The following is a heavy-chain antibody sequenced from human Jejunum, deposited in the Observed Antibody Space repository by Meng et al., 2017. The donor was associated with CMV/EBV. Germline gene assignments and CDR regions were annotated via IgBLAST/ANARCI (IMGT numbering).Heavy chain of an antibody. V-gene: IGHV4-30-4*08. CDR2: IYYSGST. Sequence: HVHQQEAGPGLVKHSQTPSLICTVSGGSIRSGDNYWSWIRQPPGKGLEWIVYIYYSGSTYYNPSLKSRLTISVDTSKNQFSLNLTSVTAADTAVYYCARVSLRQTIFDYWGQGTLVTVSS. J-gene: IGHJ4*02. CDR3: ARVSLRQTIFDY. CDR1: GGSIRSGDNY. D-gene: IGHD6-6*01.